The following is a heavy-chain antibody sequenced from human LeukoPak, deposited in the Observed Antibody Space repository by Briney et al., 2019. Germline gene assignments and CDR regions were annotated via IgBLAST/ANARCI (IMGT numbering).Heavy chain of an antibody. V-gene: IGHV3-9*01. CDR2: ISWNSGSI. CDR3: AKAFMITFGGPDAFDI. CDR1: GFTFDDYA. D-gene: IGHD3-16*01. Sequence: GRSLRLSCAASGFTFDDYAMHWVRQAPGKGLDWVSGISWNSGSIGYADSVKGRFTISRDNAKNSLYLQMNSLRAEDTALYYCAKAFMITFGGPDAFDIWGQGTMVTVSS. J-gene: IGHJ3*02.